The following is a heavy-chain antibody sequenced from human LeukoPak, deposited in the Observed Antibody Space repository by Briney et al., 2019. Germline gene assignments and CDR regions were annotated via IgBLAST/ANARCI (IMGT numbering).Heavy chain of an antibody. CDR1: GFTVSNYD. CDR2: VSTAGDP. CDR3: ARGIRAGVWAFDI. D-gene: IGHD3-10*01. Sequence: GGSLRLSCAASGFTVSNYDLHWVRRGIGKGLGGVSGVSTAGDPYYPGSVTGRFNISRENAKRSLYLQMNNLRDGDTAVYYCARGIRAGVWAFDIWGQGTMVTVAS. J-gene: IGHJ3*02. V-gene: IGHV3-13*04.